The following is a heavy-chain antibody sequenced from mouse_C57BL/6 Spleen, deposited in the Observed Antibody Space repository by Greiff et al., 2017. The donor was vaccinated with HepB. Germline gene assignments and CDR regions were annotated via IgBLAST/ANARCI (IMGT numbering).Heavy chain of an antibody. J-gene: IGHJ3*01. CDR3: ARTHYYGSSLFAY. CDR2: INPNNGGT. V-gene: IGHV1-22*01. Sequence: EVQLQQSGPELVKPGASVKMSCKASGYTFTDYNMHWVKQSHGKSLEWIGYINPNNGGTSYNQKFKGKATLTVNKSSSTAYMELRSLTSEDSAVYYCARTHYYGSSLFAYWGQGTLVTVSA. D-gene: IGHD1-1*01. CDR1: GYTFTDYN.